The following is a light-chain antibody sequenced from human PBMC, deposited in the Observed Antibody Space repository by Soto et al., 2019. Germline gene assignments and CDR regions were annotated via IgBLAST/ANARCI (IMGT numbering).Light chain of an antibody. CDR1: QGISSY. CDR2: AAS. Sequence: DIQLTQSPSFLSASVGDRVTITCRASQGISSYLAWYQQKPGKAPKLLIYAASTLQSGVPSRFSGSGTGTEFTLIISSLQPEDFATYYCQQLNSYPHITFGPGTKVDIK. CDR3: QQLNSYPHIT. V-gene: IGKV1-9*01. J-gene: IGKJ3*01.